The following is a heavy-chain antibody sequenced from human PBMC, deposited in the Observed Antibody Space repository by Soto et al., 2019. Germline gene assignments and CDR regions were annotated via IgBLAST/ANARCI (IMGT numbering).Heavy chain of an antibody. V-gene: IGHV3-30-3*01. J-gene: IGHJ4*02. CDR1: GFPFSSYA. D-gene: IGHD2-21*01. CDR3: ARSRGGDGYNPLDY. Sequence: QVQLVDSGGGVVQPGWSLRLSCAASGFPFSSYAIHWARQAPGKGLEWVAFISYDGSNTYYADSVRGRFSVSRDNSNNTPDLQMNSLRAEDTAVYYCARSRGGDGYNPLDYWGQGTLVTVSS. CDR2: ISYDGSNT.